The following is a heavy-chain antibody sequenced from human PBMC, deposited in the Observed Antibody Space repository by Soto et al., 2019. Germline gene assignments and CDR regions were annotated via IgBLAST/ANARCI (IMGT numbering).Heavy chain of an antibody. J-gene: IGHJ5*02. Sequence: PGESLKISCKASGYSFTNYWINWVRQMPGKGLEWVGRIDPSDSYTNYSPSFQGHVTMSADKSITTAYLQWSSLKASDTAMYYCARRAYYDSSGYYSCFDPWGQGTLVTV. D-gene: IGHD3-22*01. V-gene: IGHV5-10-1*01. CDR1: GYSFTNYW. CDR3: ARRAYYDSSGYYSCFDP. CDR2: IDPSDSYT.